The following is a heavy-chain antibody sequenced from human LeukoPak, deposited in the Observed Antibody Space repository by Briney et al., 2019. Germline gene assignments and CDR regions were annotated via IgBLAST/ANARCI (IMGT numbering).Heavy chain of an antibody. D-gene: IGHD3-9*01. Sequence: GGSLRLSCVASGFTFSTYAMHWVRQAPGKGLEYISAITSNGDSTYYANSVKGRFTISRDDSKNTLYLQMGSLRVEDTAVYYCAMGRDEKMYYDILTGYRLIGVVFGYWGQGTLVTVSS. CDR2: ITSNGDST. CDR1: GFTFSTYA. J-gene: IGHJ4*02. V-gene: IGHV3-64*01. CDR3: AMGRDEKMYYDILTGYRLIGVVFGY.